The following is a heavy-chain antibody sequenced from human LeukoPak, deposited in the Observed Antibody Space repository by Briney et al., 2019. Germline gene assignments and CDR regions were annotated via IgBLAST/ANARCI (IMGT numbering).Heavy chain of an antibody. V-gene: IGHV3-23*01. D-gene: IGHD2-15*01. J-gene: IGHJ4*02. CDR3: AKFGGTSYSNYFDY. CDR2: ISDSGGST. CDR1: GFTFNSYG. Sequence: GGALRLSCAASGFTFNSYGMTWVRQAPGKGLEWVSTISDSGGSTPYADSVKGRFTISRDDSKNTLYLQMNSLRAEDTAVYYCAKFGGTSYSNYFDYWGQGTLVTVSS.